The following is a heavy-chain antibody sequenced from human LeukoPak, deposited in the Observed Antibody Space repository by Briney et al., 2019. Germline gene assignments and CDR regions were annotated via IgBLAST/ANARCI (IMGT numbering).Heavy chain of an antibody. D-gene: IGHD1-26*01. V-gene: IGHV3-30*04. CDR1: GFTFSSYA. Sequence: GGSLRLSCAASGFTFSSYAMHWVRQAPGKGLEWVAVISYDGSNKYYADSVKGRFTISRDNSKNTLYLQMNSLRAEDTAVYYCARHSPVGIYYFDYWGQGTLVTVSS. CDR3: ARHSPVGIYYFDY. CDR2: ISYDGSNK. J-gene: IGHJ4*02.